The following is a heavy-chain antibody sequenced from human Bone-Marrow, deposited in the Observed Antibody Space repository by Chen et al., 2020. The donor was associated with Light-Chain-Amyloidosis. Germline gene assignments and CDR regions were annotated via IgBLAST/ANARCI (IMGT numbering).Heavy chain of an antibody. CDR2: IYPDDSDA. CDR1: XXXXPNYW. J-gene: IGHJ4*02. D-gene: IGHD5-12*01. V-gene: IGHV5-51*01. Sequence: EVQLEQSGPEVKKPGESLXXXXXXXXXXXPNYWIGWVRQMPGKGLEWMGVIYPDDSDARYSPSFEGQVTISADKSITTAYLQWRSLKASDTAMYYCARRRDGYNFDYWGQGTLVTVSS. CDR3: ARRRDGYNFDY.